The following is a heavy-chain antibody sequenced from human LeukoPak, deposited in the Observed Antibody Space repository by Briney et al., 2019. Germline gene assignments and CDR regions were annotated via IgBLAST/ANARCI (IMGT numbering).Heavy chain of an antibody. D-gene: IGHD2-2*01. V-gene: IGHV1-69*02. J-gene: IGHJ3*02. CDR1: GGTFSSYT. CDR2: IIPILGIA. CDR3: ARGWGLWDIVVVPAAMASDTFDI. Sequence: SVKVSCKASGGTFSSYTISWVRQAPGQGLEWMGRIIPILGIANYAQKLQGRVTISADKSTSTAYMELSSLRSEDTAVYYCARGWGLWDIVVVPAAMASDTFDIWGQGTMVTVSS.